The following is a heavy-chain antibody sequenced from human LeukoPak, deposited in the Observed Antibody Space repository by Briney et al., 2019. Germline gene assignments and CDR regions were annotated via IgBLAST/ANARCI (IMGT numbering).Heavy chain of an antibody. Sequence: GGSLRLSCVASGFTFSNSWMAWVRQAPGKGLEWVSFIRFDGSKTFYGDSVRGRFTISRDNSKNTLYLQLNSLRVDDTAVYYCARDFDDLNSNYYYIHDYWGQGMLVTVSS. D-gene: IGHD3-22*01. V-gene: IGHV3-30*02. CDR2: IRFDGSKT. CDR3: ARDFDDLNSNYYYIHDY. CDR1: GFTFSNSW. J-gene: IGHJ4*02.